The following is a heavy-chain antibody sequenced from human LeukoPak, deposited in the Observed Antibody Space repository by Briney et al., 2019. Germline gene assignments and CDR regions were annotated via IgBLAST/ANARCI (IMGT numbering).Heavy chain of an antibody. D-gene: IGHD5-12*01. Sequence: GGSLRLSCAASGFTFSSYWMHWVRQAPGKGLVWVSRINSDGSSTSYADSVKGRFTISRDNAKNTLYLQMNSLRAEDTAVYYCARVEVVWQRLVSFYYYYGMDVWGQGTTVTVSS. CDR2: INSDGSST. V-gene: IGHV3-74*01. J-gene: IGHJ6*02. CDR1: GFTFSSYW. CDR3: ARVEVVWQRLVSFYYYYGMDV.